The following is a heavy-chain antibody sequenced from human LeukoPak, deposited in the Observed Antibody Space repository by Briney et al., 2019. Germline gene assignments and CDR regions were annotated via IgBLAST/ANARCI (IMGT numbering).Heavy chain of an antibody. J-gene: IGHJ4*02. CDR3: ARDSGTIPETSVPTH. CDR1: GYAFTNYG. CDR2: ISANNGNT. D-gene: IGHD3-3*01. Sequence: GASVKVSCKASGYAFTNYGISWVRQAPGQGLEWMGWISANNGNTNYAQKLQGRVTMTTDTSTNTAYMELRSLRSDDTAVYYCARDSGTIPETSVPTHWGQGTLVTVSS. V-gene: IGHV1-18*01.